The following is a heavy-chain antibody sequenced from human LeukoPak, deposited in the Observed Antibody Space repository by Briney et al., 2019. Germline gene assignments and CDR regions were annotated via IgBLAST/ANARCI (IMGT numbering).Heavy chain of an antibody. CDR2: MYYSGST. V-gene: IGHV4-30-4*07. D-gene: IGHD1-1*01. Sequence: RSASLSLTCAVSGGSISSGGYPRSWIRQPPGQGLAWIGYMYYSGSTYYNPSLKSRVTISVDTSKNQFSLNLSSLTAADTAVYYCARGQRGWFDPWGQGTLVTVSS. CDR1: GGSISSGGYP. J-gene: IGHJ5*02. CDR3: ARGQRGWFDP.